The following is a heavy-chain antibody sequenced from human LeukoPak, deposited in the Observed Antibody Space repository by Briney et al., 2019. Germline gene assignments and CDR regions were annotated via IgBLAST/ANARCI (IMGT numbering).Heavy chain of an antibody. CDR3: ARVVRHYCSGGSCSPTGAFDI. CDR1: GYTFTSYG. J-gene: IGHJ3*02. Sequence: ASVKVSCKASGYTFTSYGISWVRQAPGQGLEWMGWISAYNGNTNYAQKLQGRVTMTTDTSTSTAYMELRSLRSDDTAVYYCARVVRHYCSGGSCSPTGAFDIWGQGTKVTVSS. CDR2: ISAYNGNT. D-gene: IGHD2-15*01. V-gene: IGHV1-18*01.